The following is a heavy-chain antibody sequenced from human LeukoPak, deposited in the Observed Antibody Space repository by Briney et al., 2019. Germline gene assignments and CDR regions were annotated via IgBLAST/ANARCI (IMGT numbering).Heavy chain of an antibody. Sequence: SGGSLRLSCAASGFTVSSNYMSWVRQAPGKGLVWVTVIWPDGSIKYYADSVKGRFTVSRDNSKNTLYLQMNSLRAEDTAVYYCARHNHGYDWDFWGQGTLVTVSS. CDR2: IWPDGSIK. D-gene: IGHD5-12*01. V-gene: IGHV3-33*08. J-gene: IGHJ4*02. CDR1: GFTVSSNY. CDR3: ARHNHGYDWDF.